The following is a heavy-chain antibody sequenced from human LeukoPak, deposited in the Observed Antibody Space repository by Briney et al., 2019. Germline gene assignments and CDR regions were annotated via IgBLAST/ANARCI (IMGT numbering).Heavy chain of an antibody. J-gene: IGHJ5*02. Sequence: GASVKVFCKCSGYTFTSYDINWVRQATGQGLEWMGWMNPNSGNTGNAQKFQGRVTMTRNTSISKAYMELSSQRSEDTAVYYCARKTGFDPWGQGTLVTVSS. V-gene: IGHV1-8*01. CDR3: ARKTGFDP. CDR2: MNPNSGNT. D-gene: IGHD1-14*01. CDR1: GYTFTSYD.